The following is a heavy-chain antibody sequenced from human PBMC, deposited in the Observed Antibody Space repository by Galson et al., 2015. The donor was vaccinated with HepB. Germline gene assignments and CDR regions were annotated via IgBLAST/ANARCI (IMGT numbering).Heavy chain of an antibody. D-gene: IGHD3-22*01. CDR1: GYTFTSYA. CDR2: INTNTGNP. Sequence: SVKVSCKASGYTFTSYAMNWVRQAPGQGLEWMGWINTNTGNPTYAQGFTGRFVFSLDTSVGTAYLQISSLKAEDTAVYYCARDKNYDSSGYYPLVHDAFDIWGQGTMVTVSS. V-gene: IGHV7-4-1*02. J-gene: IGHJ3*02. CDR3: ARDKNYDSSGYYPLVHDAFDI.